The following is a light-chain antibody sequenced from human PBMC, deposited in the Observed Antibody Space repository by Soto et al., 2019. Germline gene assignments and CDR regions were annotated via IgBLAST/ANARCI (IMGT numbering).Light chain of an antibody. J-gene: IGKJ4*01. Sequence: EIVLTQSPATLSLSPGERATLSCRASQSVSSYFAWYQQKPGQAPSLLIYDASNRATGIPARFSGSGSGTDFTLTISSLEPEDFAVDYCQQRSNWPALTFGGGTKVEIK. V-gene: IGKV3-11*01. CDR3: QQRSNWPALT. CDR2: DAS. CDR1: QSVSSY.